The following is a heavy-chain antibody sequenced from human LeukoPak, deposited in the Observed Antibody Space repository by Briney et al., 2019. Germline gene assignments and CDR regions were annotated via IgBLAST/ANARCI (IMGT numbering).Heavy chain of an antibody. Sequence: ASVKVSRKASGYTFTGYYMHWVRQAPGQGLEWMGIINPSGGSTSYAQKFQGRVTMTRDMSTSTVYMELSSLRSEDTAVYYCARDHRDYDSSGILGGFDYWGQGTLVTVSS. J-gene: IGHJ4*02. CDR2: INPSGGST. D-gene: IGHD3-22*01. V-gene: IGHV1-46*01. CDR3: ARDHRDYDSSGILGGFDY. CDR1: GYTFTGYY.